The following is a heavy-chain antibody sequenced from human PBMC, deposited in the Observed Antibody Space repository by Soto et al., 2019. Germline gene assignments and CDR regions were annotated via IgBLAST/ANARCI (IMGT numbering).Heavy chain of an antibody. CDR3: ARGCSSSWYEDAFDI. J-gene: IGHJ3*02. CDR2: ISYDGSNK. V-gene: IGHV3-30*03. D-gene: IGHD6-13*01. CDR1: GFTFSSYG. Sequence: QVQLVESGGGVVQPGRSLRLSCAASGFTFSSYGMHWVRQAPGKGLEWVAVISYDGSNKYYADSVKGRFTISRVNSKNTLYLQMNSLRAEDTAVYYCARGCSSSWYEDAFDIWGQGTMVTVSS.